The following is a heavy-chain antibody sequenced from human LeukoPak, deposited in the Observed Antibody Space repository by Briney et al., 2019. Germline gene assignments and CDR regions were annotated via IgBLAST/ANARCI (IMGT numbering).Heavy chain of an antibody. J-gene: IGHJ4*02. CDR2: IYHTGTT. V-gene: IGHV4-4*02. Sequence: PGGSLRLSCAASGFTFSTYAMSWVRQPPGKGLEWIGEIYHTGTTNYSPSLKSRLTISIDRSSNQFSLRLTSVTAADTATYYCAAWGVDYGGNFDYSDYWGQGTLVTVSS. D-gene: IGHD4-23*01. CDR3: AAWGVDYGGNFDYSDY. CDR1: GFTFSTYAM.